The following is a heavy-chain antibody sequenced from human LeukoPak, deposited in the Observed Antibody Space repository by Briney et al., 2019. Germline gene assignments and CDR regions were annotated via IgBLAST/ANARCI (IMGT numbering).Heavy chain of an antibody. V-gene: IGHV5-51*01. CDR2: IYPGDSDT. CDR3: VRRPLRSSGYYFDY. J-gene: IGHJ4*02. D-gene: IGHD3-22*01. CDR1: GYTFTNYW. Sequence: GESLKISCKGSGYTFTNYWIGWVRQMPGKGLEYMGIIYPGDSDTRYSPSFQGQVTISVDKSISTAYLQWSSLKASDTAMYYCVRRPLRSSGYYFDYWGQGTLVTVSS.